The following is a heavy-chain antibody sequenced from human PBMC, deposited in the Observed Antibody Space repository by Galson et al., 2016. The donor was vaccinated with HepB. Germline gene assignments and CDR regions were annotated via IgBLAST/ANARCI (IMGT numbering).Heavy chain of an antibody. J-gene: IGHJ4*02. CDR3: ARDRDYLLDS. CDR2: ISASKGKT. Sequence: SVKVSCKASGYTFTSYGISWVRQAPGQGLEWMGWISASKGKTNYAQHLQGRVTMTTDTYTSTVYMELRSLRSDDTAVYYCARDRDYLLDSWGQGTLVTVSP. CDR1: GYTFTSYG. V-gene: IGHV1-18*01. D-gene: IGHD5-24*01.